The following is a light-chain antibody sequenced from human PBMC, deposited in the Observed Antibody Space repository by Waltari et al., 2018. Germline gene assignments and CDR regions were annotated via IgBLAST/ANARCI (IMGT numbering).Light chain of an antibody. CDR3: SSYTSNNTPVV. CDR2: DVT. J-gene: IGLJ2*01. Sequence: QSARTHPPPGPGSPDQPITIPCPGTSGYNYVPWYQQHPGKAPKLMIYDVTNRPSGVSNRFSGSKSGNTASLTISGLRAEDEADYYCSSYTSNNTPVVFGGGTMVTVL. V-gene: IGLV2-14*03. CDR1: SGYNY.